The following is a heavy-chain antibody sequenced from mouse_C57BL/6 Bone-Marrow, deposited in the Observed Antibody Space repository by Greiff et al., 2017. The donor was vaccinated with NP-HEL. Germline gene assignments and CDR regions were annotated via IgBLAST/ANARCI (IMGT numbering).Heavy chain of an antibody. V-gene: IGHV1-39*01. CDR3: ARSRGYCGSPWFAY. J-gene: IGHJ3*01. CDR1: GYSFTDYN. D-gene: IGHD1-1*01. CDR2: ITPNYGTT. Sequence: EVQGVESGPELVKPGASVKISCKASGYSFTDYNMNWVKQSNGKSLEWIGVITPNYGTTSYNQKFKGKATLTVDQSSSTAYMQLNSLTSEDSEVYYCARSRGYCGSPWFAYWGQGTLVTVSA.